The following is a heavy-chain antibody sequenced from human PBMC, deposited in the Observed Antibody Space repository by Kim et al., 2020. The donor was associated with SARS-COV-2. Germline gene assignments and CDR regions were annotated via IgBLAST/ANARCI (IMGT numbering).Heavy chain of an antibody. V-gene: IGHV3-33*05. CDR2: ISYDGSNK. CDR1: GFTFSSYG. Sequence: GGSLRLSCAASGFTFSSYGMHWVRQAPGKGLEWVAVISYDGSNKYYADSVKGRFTISRDNSKNTLYLQMNSLRAEDTAVYYCARDTGQGPHGSGWDYYYYGMDVWGQGTTVTVSS. CDR3: ARDTGQGPHGSGWDYYYYGMDV. J-gene: IGHJ6*02. D-gene: IGHD6-19*01.